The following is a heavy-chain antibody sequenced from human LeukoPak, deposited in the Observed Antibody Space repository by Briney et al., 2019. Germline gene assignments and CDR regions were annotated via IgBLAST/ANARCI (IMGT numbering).Heavy chain of an antibody. CDR2: ISGSGGST. Sequence: GGSLRLSCAASGFTFSSYAMSWVRQAPGKGLEWVSAISGSGGSTYYADSVKGRFTISRDNSKNTLYLQVNSLRAEDTAVYYCAKDQELWFEPIYYYYGMDVWGQGTTVTVSS. J-gene: IGHJ6*02. CDR3: AKDQELWFEPIYYYYGMDV. V-gene: IGHV3-23*01. D-gene: IGHD3-10*01. CDR1: GFTFSSYA.